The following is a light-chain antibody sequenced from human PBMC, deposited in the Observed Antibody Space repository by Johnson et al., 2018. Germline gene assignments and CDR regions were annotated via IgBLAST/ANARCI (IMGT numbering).Light chain of an antibody. CDR3: GTWDSSLSAGNV. CDR2: ENN. J-gene: IGLJ1*01. V-gene: IGLV1-51*02. CDR1: SSNIGNNY. Sequence: QSVLTQPPSVSAAPGQKVTISCSGSSSNIGNNYVSWYQQLPGTAPKLLSYENNKRPSGIPDRFSGSTSGTSATLGITRLQTGDEADYYCGTWDSSLSAGNVFGTGTKVTVL.